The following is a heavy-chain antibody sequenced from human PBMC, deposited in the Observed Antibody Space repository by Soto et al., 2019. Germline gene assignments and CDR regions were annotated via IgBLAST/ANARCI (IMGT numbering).Heavy chain of an antibody. J-gene: IGHJ1*01. CDR1: GFTFSSYE. V-gene: IGHV3-48*03. Sequence: HPGGSLRLSCAASGFTFSSYEMNWVRQAPGKGLEWVSYISSSGSTIYYADSVKGRFTISRDNAKNSLYLQMNSLRAEDTAVYYCARGPDRPATMIVVVPEYFQHWGQGTLVTVSS. D-gene: IGHD3-22*01. CDR2: ISSSGSTI. CDR3: ARGPDRPATMIVVVPEYFQH.